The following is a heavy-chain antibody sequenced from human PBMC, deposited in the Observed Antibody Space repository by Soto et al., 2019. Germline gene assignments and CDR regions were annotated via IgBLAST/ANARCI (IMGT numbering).Heavy chain of an antibody. CDR2: IRSKAYGGTT. V-gene: IGHV3-49*03. CDR1: GFTFGDYA. D-gene: IGHD3-16*02. Sequence: GGSLRLSCTASGFTFGDYAMSWFRQAPGKGLEWVGFIRSKAYGGTTEYAASVKGRFTISRDDSKSIAYLQMNSLKTEDTAVYYCTRGGYIWGSYRYIFDYWGQGTLVTVSS. J-gene: IGHJ4*02. CDR3: TRGGYIWGSYRYIFDY.